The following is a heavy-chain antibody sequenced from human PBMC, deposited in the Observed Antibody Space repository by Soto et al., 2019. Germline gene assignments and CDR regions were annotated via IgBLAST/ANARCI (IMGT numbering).Heavy chain of an antibody. D-gene: IGHD3-16*01. CDR1: GGSVSSGSYY. Sequence: SETLSLTCTVSGGSVSSGSYYWSWIRQPPGKGLEWIGYIYYSGSTNYNPSLKSRVTISVDTSKNQFSLKLSSVTAADTAVYYCARDGGNPWGQGTLVTVSS. J-gene: IGHJ5*02. V-gene: IGHV4-61*01. CDR3: ARDGGNP. CDR2: IYYSGST.